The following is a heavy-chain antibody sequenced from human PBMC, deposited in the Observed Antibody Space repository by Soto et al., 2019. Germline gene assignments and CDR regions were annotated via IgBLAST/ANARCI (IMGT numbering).Heavy chain of an antibody. CDR3: TKEYIVGTTWGYFES. V-gene: IGHV3-30*18. J-gene: IGHJ4*02. D-gene: IGHD1-26*01. CDR1: GFIFSTYG. Sequence: VQLVESGGGVVQPGGSLRLSCAASGFIFSTYGMHWVRQVPGKGLEWVAHISYDGSNEHYADSVKGRFTVSRENAKTTLSLQMTSLRSEDTAIYYCTKEYIVGTTWGYFESWGQGTLVTVSS. CDR2: ISYDGSNE.